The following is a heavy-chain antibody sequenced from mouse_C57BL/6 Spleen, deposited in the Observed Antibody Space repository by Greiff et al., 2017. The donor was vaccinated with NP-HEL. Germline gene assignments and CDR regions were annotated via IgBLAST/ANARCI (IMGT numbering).Heavy chain of an antibody. V-gene: IGHV1-53*01. Sequence: VQLQQPGTELVKPGASVKLSCKASGYTFTSYWMHWVKQRPGQGLEWIGNINPSNGGTNYNEKFKSKATLTVDKSSSTAYMQLSSLTSEESAVYDCAGTNYYGSGAMDYWGQGTSVTVSS. D-gene: IGHD1-1*01. CDR1: GYTFTSYW. CDR2: INPSNGGT. J-gene: IGHJ4*01. CDR3: AGTNYYGSGAMDY.